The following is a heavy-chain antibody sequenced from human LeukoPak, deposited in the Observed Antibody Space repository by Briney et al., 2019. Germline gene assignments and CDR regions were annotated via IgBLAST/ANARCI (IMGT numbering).Heavy chain of an antibody. Sequence: PSETLSLTCAVSGYSISRGYYWALIRQPPGKGLEWIGTVYHTGSTYYNPSLDSRVTISVDTSKNEFSLSLKSVTAADTAVYYCARAGWIITSGIDYWGQGALVTVSS. V-gene: IGHV4-38-2*01. J-gene: IGHJ4*02. CDR2: VYHTGST. D-gene: IGHD3-10*01. CDR1: GYSISRGYY. CDR3: ARAGWIITSGIDY.